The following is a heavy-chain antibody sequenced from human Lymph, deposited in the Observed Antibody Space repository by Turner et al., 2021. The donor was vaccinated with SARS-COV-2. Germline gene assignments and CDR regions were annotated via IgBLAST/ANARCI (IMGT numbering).Heavy chain of an antibody. CDR2: IIPIVGTA. J-gene: IGHJ4*02. CDR3: ARGSRDCSSTSCYPFFDY. V-gene: IGHV1-69*01. D-gene: IGHD2-2*01. CDR1: GSTFSSYA. Sequence: QVQLVQSGAEVKTPWSSVKVSCKASGSTFSSYAISRVRPAPGQGLEWMGEIIPIVGTANYAQKFQGRVTITADASTSTAHMELSSLRSEDTAVYYCARGSRDCSSTSCYPFFDYWGQGTLVTVSS.